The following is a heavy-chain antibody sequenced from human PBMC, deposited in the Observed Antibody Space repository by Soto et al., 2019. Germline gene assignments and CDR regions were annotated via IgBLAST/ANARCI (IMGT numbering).Heavy chain of an antibody. D-gene: IGHD3-9*01. J-gene: IGHJ4*02. Sequence: SETLSLTCTASGVSISSSIYYWGWIRQPPGKGLEWIGSIYYSGSTYYNPTLKSRLIISVDTSKSQFSLKLSSVTAADTAVYYCVRFSPPPYSDALTDYTDAFDYWGQGTLVTVSS. CDR2: IYYSGST. V-gene: IGHV4-39*01. CDR3: VRFSPPPYSDALTDYTDAFDY. CDR1: GVSISSSIYY.